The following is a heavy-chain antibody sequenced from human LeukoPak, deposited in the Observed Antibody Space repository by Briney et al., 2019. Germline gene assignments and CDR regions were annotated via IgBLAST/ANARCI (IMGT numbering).Heavy chain of an antibody. CDR1: GYTFTSFD. CDR3: ARELRDYFDY. CDR2: ISAYNGNT. V-gene: IGHV1-18*01. Sequence: ASVKVSCKASGYTFTSFDFNWVRQATGQGLEWMGWISAYNGNTNYAQKLQGRVTMTTDTSTSTAYMELRSLRSDDTAVYYCARELRDYFDYWGQGTLVTVSS. J-gene: IGHJ4*02. D-gene: IGHD3-16*01.